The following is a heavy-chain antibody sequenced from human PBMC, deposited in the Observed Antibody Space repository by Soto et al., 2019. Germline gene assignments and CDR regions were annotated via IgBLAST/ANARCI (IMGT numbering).Heavy chain of an antibody. Sequence: PSETLSLTCAVSGGSISSGGYSWSWIRQPPGKGLEWIGYIYHSGSTYCNPSLKSRVTISVDRSKNQFSLKLSSVTTEDTAVYYCARSRTGTTYGGMDVWGQGTTVTVSS. V-gene: IGHV4-30-2*01. CDR2: IYHSGST. CDR1: GGSISSGGYS. CDR3: ARSRTGTTYGGMDV. D-gene: IGHD1-7*01. J-gene: IGHJ6*02.